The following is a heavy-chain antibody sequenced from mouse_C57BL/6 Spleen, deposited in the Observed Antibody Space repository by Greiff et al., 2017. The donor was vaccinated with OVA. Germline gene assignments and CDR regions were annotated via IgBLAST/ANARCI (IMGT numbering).Heavy chain of an antibody. CDR1: GYAFSSSW. CDR3: ALYDYDDWYFDV. V-gene: IGHV1-82*01. Sequence: VQLQQSGPELVKPGASVKISCKASGYAFSSSWMNWVKQRPGKGLEWIGRIYPGDGDTNYNGKFKGKATLTADNSSSTAYMQLSSLTSEDSAVYFCALYDYDDWYFDVWGTGTTVTVSS. CDR2: IYPGDGDT. D-gene: IGHD2-4*01. J-gene: IGHJ1*03.